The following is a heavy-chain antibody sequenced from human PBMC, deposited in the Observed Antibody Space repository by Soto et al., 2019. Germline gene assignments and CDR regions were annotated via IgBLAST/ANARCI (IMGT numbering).Heavy chain of an antibody. J-gene: IGHJ4*02. CDR3: ARLGTMGVFDN. Sequence: EVQLLLSGGGLVSPGGSLRLSCAASGFTFSSYAMSWVRQAPGKGLEWLAGITFRGDNTYYADSVKGRFSLSRDNSRNRLDLQMNTLKVEDTALYYCARLGTMGVFDNWGQGTLLTVSS. CDR2: ITFRGDNT. V-gene: IGHV3-23*01. CDR1: GFTFSSYA. D-gene: IGHD1-1*01.